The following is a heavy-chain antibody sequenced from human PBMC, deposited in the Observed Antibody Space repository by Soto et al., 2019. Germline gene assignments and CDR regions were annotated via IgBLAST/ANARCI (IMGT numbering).Heavy chain of an antibody. Sequence: QVQLVQPGPEMKEPGSSVKVSCKTSGGTFSSSAISWLRQAPGQGLEWMGGIIPLFRTPDYAQKFQGRVTIAADESSSTVYMELSSLSSEDTAVYYCARDNDRLQLGGNYYYILDVWGQGTTITVSS. CDR3: ARDNDRLQLGGNYYYILDV. CDR1: GGTFSSSA. D-gene: IGHD4-4*01. V-gene: IGHV1-69*12. CDR2: IIPLFRTP. J-gene: IGHJ6*02.